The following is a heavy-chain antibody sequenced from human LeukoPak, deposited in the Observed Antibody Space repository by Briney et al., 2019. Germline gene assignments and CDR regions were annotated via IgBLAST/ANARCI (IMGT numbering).Heavy chain of an antibody. D-gene: IGHD3-22*01. Sequence: ASVKVSCRASGYTFTGHYMHWARQAPGQGLEWMGWINPNSGDRNSAQKFQGRVTMTRDTSISTVYMELSRLGPDDTAVYYCARDPGSGYYSNNFDYWGQGTLVTVSS. CDR2: INPNSGDR. V-gene: IGHV1-2*02. CDR1: GYTFTGHY. J-gene: IGHJ4*02. CDR3: ARDPGSGYYSNNFDY.